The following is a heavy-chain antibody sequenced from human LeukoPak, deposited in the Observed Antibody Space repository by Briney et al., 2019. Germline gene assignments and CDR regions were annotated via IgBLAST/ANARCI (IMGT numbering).Heavy chain of an antibody. D-gene: IGHD3-3*01. CDR3: ARSLFRFLEWSYRSYYYYYMDV. Sequence: ASVKVSCKASGGTFSSYAISWVRQAPGQGLEWMGGIIPIFGTVNYAQKFQGRVTITADKSTSTAYMELSSLRSEDTAVYYCARSLFRFLEWSYRSYYYYYMDVWGKGTTVTVSS. V-gene: IGHV1-69*06. CDR1: GGTFSSYA. J-gene: IGHJ6*03. CDR2: IIPIFGTV.